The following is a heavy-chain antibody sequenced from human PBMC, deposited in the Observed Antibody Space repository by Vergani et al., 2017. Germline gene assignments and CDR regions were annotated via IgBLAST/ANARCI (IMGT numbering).Heavy chain of an antibody. J-gene: IGHJ4*02. D-gene: IGHD3-16*02. CDR2: IYYSGST. CDR3: ARVAIPEDYVWGSYRYFDY. Sequence: QVQLQESGPGLVKPSQTLSLTCTVSGGSISSGGYYWSWLRQHPGKGLEWIGYIYYSGSTYYNPSLKSRVTIPLDTSNNQFSLKLSSVTAADTAVYYCARVAIPEDYVWGSYRYFDYWGQGTLVTVSS. V-gene: IGHV4-31*03. CDR1: GGSISSGGYY.